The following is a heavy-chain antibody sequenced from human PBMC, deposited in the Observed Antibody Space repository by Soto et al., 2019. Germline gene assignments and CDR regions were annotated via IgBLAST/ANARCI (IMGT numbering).Heavy chain of an antibody. CDR3: ARGRGYSGDDLQEDGFDI. Sequence: QVQLMQSGTEVKEPGASVNLSCKASGYTFSSSYIHWVRQAPGQGLEWMGIMNPSGDRTNYAQNFQGRVTMTRDTATSTVYMELSGLSSEDTAVYYCARGRGYSGDDLQEDGFDIWGQGTMVTVS. CDR2: MNPSGDRT. D-gene: IGHD5-12*01. CDR1: GYTFSSSY. V-gene: IGHV1-46*01. J-gene: IGHJ3*02.